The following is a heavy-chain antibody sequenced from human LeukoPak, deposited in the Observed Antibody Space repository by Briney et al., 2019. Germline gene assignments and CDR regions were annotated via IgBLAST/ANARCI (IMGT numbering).Heavy chain of an antibody. CDR3: ARVSSSGYSHYYYYMDV. J-gene: IGHJ6*03. CDR1: GFTLSSYG. D-gene: IGHD3-22*01. CDR2: IWYDGSNK. Sequence: GGSLRLSCAASGFTLSSYGMHWVRQAPGKGLEWVAVIWYDGSNKYYADSVKGRFTISRDNSKNTLYLQMNSLRAEDTAVYYCARVSSSGYSHYYYYMDVWGKGTTVTVSS. V-gene: IGHV3-33*01.